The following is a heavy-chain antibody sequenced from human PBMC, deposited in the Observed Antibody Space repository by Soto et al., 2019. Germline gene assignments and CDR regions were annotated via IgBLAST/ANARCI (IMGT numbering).Heavy chain of an antibody. CDR2: ISGSGGST. D-gene: IGHD2-8*01. V-gene: IGHV3-23*01. J-gene: IGHJ6*03. CDR3: AKDPRYCTNGVCPEGPYYYYYMDV. Sequence: GGSLRLSCAASGFTFSSYAMSWVRQAPGKGLEWVSAISGSGGSTYYADSVKGRFTISRDNSKNTLYLQMNSLRAEDTAVYYCAKDPRYCTNGVCPEGPYYYYYMDVWGKGTTVTVSS. CDR1: GFTFSSYA.